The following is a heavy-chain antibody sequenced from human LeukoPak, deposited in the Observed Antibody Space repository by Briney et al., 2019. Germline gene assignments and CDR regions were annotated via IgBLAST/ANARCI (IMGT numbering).Heavy chain of an antibody. CDR1: GGSFSGYY. J-gene: IGHJ4*02. CDR2: VNHSGST. D-gene: IGHD6-13*01. Sequence: PSETLSFTCADYGGSFSGYYWSWIRQPPGKGLEWIGEVNHSGSTNYNPSLKSRVTISVDTSKNQFSLKLSSVTAADTAVYYCARGKDSIAASDYWGQGTLVTVSS. CDR3: ARGKDSIAASDY. V-gene: IGHV4-34*01.